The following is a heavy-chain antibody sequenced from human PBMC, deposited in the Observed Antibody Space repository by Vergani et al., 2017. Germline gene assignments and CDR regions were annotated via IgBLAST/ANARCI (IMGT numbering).Heavy chain of an antibody. CDR3: ARGPGYSSAWYNC. J-gene: IGHJ4*02. CDR1: GGSISSSSYY. Sequence: QLQLQESGPGLVKPSETLSLTCTVSGGSISSSSYYWGWIRQPPGKGLEWIGSIYYSGSTYYNPSLKSRVTISVDTSKNQFSLKLSSVTAADTAVYYCARGPGYSSAWYNCWGQGTLVTVSS. V-gene: IGHV4-39*07. CDR2: IYYSGST. D-gene: IGHD6-19*01.